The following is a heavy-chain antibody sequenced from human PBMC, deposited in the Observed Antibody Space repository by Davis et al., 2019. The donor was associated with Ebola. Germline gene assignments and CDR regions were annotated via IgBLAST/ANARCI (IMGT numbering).Heavy chain of an antibody. V-gene: IGHV3-11*04. CDR1: GFTFSDYY. CDR3: AREGGWELLGGMDV. D-gene: IGHD1-26*01. J-gene: IGHJ6*04. CDR2: ISSNGSST. Sequence: PGGSLRLSCAASGFTFSDYYMTWIRQAPGKGLEWVSYISSNGSSTYYADSVKGRFTISRDNAKNSLYLQMDSLRAEDTAVYYCAREGGWELLGGMDVWGKGTTVTVSS.